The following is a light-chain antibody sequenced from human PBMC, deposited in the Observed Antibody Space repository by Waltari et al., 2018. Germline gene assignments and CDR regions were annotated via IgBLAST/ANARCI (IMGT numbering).Light chain of an antibody. CDR3: SAWDSSLTTAL. J-gene: IGLJ2*01. CDR2: ENN. Sequence: QSVLTQPPSASGAPGQRVTTSCTGSRSNIGANYYVYWSQQFPGTAPKLLIYENNKRPSGVSDRFSGSKSGTSASLTITGLQSEDEADYYCSAWDSSLTTALFGGGTRLTVL. V-gene: IGLV1-51*02. CDR1: RSNIGANYY.